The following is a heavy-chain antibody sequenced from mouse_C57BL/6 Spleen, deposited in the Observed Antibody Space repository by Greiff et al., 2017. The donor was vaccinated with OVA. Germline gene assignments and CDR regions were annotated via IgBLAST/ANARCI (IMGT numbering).Heavy chain of an antibody. D-gene: IGHD1-1*01. Sequence: EVQVVESGGGLVKPGGSLKLSCAASGFTFSSYAMSWVRPTPEKRLEWVATISDGGSYTSYPDNVKGRFTISRDNAKNKLYLQRSHLKSADTAMYDGARDLNYYGSSYRCDYWGQGTTLTVSS. V-gene: IGHV5-4*01. CDR2: ISDGGSYT. CDR3: ARDLNYYGSSYRCDY. CDR1: GFTFSSYA. J-gene: IGHJ2*01.